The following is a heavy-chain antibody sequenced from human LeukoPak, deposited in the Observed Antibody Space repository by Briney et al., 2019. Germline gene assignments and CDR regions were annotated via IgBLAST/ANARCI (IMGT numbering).Heavy chain of an antibody. D-gene: IGHD3-3*01. CDR1: GFTFSSYW. CDR2: IKQDGSEK. J-gene: IGHJ6*03. Sequence: PGGSLRLSCAASGFTFSSYWMSWVRQAPGKGLEWVANIKQDGSEKYYVDSVKGRFTISRDNARNSLYLQMNSLRAEDTAVYYCARYYDFWSGYPGYYYMDVWGKGTTVTVSS. CDR3: ARYYDFWSGYPGYYYMDV. V-gene: IGHV3-7*01.